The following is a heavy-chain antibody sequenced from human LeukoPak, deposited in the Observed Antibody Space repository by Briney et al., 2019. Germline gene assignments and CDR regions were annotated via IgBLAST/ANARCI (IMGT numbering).Heavy chain of an antibody. V-gene: IGHV4-4*02. CDR1: GGSISSSNW. D-gene: IGHD1-26*01. CDR2: IYRSGSA. CDR3: AREVRSGSYSYYFDY. Sequence: SETLSLTCAVSGGSISSSNWWSWVRPPPGKGLEWIGEIYRSGSANYNPSLKSRVTISVDKSKNQFSLRLSSVTAADTAVYYCAREVRSGSYSYYFDYWGQGTLVTVSS. J-gene: IGHJ4*02.